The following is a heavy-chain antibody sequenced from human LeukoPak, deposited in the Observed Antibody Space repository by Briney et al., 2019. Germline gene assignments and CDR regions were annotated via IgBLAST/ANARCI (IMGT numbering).Heavy chain of an antibody. CDR2: IAHYGSSV. CDR1: GFSFSSYA. J-gene: IGHJ5*02. CDR3: ARDVSLHDGKSGWFDP. Sequence: PGRSLRLSCEASGFSFSSYAMHWVRQAPGKGLEWMAIIAHYGSSVLYAASVKGRLTLSTANSKTTVQLQMNSLSAEHTAVYYCARDVSLHDGKSGWFDPWGQGALVYV. D-gene: IGHD5-24*01. V-gene: IGHV3-30*04.